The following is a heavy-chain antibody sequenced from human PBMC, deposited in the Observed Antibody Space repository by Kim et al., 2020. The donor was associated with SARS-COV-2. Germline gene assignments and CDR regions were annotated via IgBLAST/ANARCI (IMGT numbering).Heavy chain of an antibody. V-gene: IGHV3-30*04. D-gene: IGHD3-22*01. CDR1: GFTFSSYA. CDR3: ARDLYDSSGYYDY. J-gene: IGHJ4*02. CDR2: ISYDGSNK. Sequence: GGSLRLSCAASGFTFSSYAMHWVRQAPGKGLEWVAVISYDGSNKYYADSVKGRFTISRDNSKNTLYLQMNSLRAEDTAVYYCARDLYDSSGYYDYWGQGTLFTVSS.